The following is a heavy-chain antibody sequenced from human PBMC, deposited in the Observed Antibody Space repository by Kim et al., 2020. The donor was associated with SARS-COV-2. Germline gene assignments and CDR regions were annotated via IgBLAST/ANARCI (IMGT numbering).Heavy chain of an antibody. CDR3: AKAPHLDQLLQDY. V-gene: IGHV3-23*03. J-gene: IGHJ4*02. Sequence: GGSLRLSCAASGFTFSSYAMSWVRQAPGKGLEWVSVIYSGGSSTYYADSVKGRFTISRDNSKNTLYLQMNSLRAEDTAVYYCAKAPHLDQLLQDYWGQGTLVTVSS. CDR2: IYSGGSST. D-gene: IGHD2-2*01. CDR1: GFTFSSYA.